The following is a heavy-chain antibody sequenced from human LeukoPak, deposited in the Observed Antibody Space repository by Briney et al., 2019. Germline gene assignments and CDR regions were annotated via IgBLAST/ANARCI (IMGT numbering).Heavy chain of an antibody. CDR2: IYYSGST. D-gene: IGHD6-19*01. CDR1: GGSISGYY. CDR3: ARDLARYSSGWYGLDAFDI. Sequence: SETLSLTCTVSGGSISGYYWSWIRQSPGKGLLRIGYIYYSGSTNYNPSLKSRVTISVDTSKNQFSLKLSSVTAADTAVYYCARDLARYSSGWYGLDAFDIWGQGTMVTVSS. J-gene: IGHJ3*02. V-gene: IGHV4-59*01.